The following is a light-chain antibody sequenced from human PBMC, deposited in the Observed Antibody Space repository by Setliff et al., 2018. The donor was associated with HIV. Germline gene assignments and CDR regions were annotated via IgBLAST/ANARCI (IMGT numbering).Light chain of an antibody. CDR2: EVT. J-gene: IGLJ1*01. V-gene: IGLV2-23*02. CDR3: SSYAGSRTFEV. CDR1: SSNVGKYGF. Sequence: QSALTQPASVSGSPGQSITISCTGNSSNVGKYGFVSWYRQDPGKAPELIIYEVTKRPSAVSKRFSGSKSGNAASLTISGLQPDDEADYYCSSYAGSRTFEVFGTGTKVTVL.